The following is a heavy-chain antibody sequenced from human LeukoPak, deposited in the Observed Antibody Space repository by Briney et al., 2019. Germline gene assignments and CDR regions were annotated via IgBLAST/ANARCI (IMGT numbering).Heavy chain of an antibody. Sequence: AGGSLRLSCAASGFTLSGSAMHWVRQASGKGLEWVGRIRSKANSYATAYAASVKGRFTISRDDSKNTAYLQMNSLKTEDTAVYYCTRERMGAYYYYGMDVWGQGTTVTVSS. CDR2: IRSKANSYAT. J-gene: IGHJ6*02. D-gene: IGHD3-16*01. V-gene: IGHV3-73*01. CDR3: TRERMGAYYYYGMDV. CDR1: GFTLSGSA.